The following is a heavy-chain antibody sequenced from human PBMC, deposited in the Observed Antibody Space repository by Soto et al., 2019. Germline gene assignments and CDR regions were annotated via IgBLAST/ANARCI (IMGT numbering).Heavy chain of an antibody. CDR2: IYSGGST. CDR1: GFTVSSNY. V-gene: IGHV3-53*01. CDR3: ARDMVRGYRSGGSCYANYYYGMDV. Sequence: GGSLRLSCAASGFTVSSNYMSWVRQAPGKGLEWVSVIYSGGSTYYADSVKGRFTISRDNSKNTLYLQMNSLRAEDTAVYYCARDMVRGYRSGGSCYANYYYGMDVWGQGTTVNV. D-gene: IGHD2-15*01. J-gene: IGHJ6*02.